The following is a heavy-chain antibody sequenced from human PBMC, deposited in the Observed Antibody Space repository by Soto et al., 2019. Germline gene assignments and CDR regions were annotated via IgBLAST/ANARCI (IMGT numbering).Heavy chain of an antibody. J-gene: IGHJ5*02. V-gene: IGHV4-31*03. Sequence: SETLSLTCTVSGDSITSAAYYWSWIRQHPGKGLEWIGYIYYIGNTYYNPSLESRVTISLDTSKNQFSLKLSSVTAADMAVYYCARETGYYGGYNWFDPWGQGTLVTVSS. CDR3: ARETGYYGGYNWFDP. CDR2: IYYIGNT. CDR1: GDSITSAAYY. D-gene: IGHD3-9*01.